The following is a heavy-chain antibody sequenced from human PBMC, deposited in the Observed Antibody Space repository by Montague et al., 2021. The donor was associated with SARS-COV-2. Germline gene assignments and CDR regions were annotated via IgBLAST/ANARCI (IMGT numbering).Heavy chain of an antibody. CDR2: INWDGGST. Sequence: SLRLSCAASGFTFDDYAMHWVRQAPGKGLEWVCVINWDGGSTYYVDSVKGRFTISRDNSKKSLYLQMNSLRAEDTALYYCAKGLATVTTLDAFDIWGQGTVVTVSS. CDR3: AKGLATVTTLDAFDI. J-gene: IGHJ3*02. CDR1: GFTFDDYA. V-gene: IGHV3-43D*03. D-gene: IGHD4-17*01.